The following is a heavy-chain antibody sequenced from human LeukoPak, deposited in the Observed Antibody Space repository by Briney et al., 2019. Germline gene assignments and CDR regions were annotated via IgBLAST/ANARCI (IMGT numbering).Heavy chain of an antibody. J-gene: IGHJ6*03. CDR1: GFTFSSYN. V-gene: IGHV3-48*04. CDR2: ISSSGSTI. Sequence: PGGSLRLSCAASGFTFSSYNMNWVRQAPGKGLEWVSYISSSGSTIYYADSVKGRFTISRDNAKNSLYLQMNSLRAEDTAVYYCARVEVNAYYDFWSGAPYYMDVWGKGTTVTVSS. CDR3: ARVEVNAYYDFWSGAPYYMDV. D-gene: IGHD3-3*01.